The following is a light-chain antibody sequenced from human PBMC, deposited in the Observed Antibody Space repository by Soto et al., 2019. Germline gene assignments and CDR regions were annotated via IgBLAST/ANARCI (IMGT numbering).Light chain of an antibody. Sequence: DIVLTQSPLSLPVTPGEPASISCRSSQSLLHSNGNIYLDWYLQKPGQSPQLLIYLGSIRASGVPVRFSGSGSGTDFTLKITRVAAEDVGVYYCMQAIQAPRTFGLGTKVEIK. CDR3: MQAIQAPRT. V-gene: IGKV2-28*01. CDR2: LGS. J-gene: IGKJ1*01. CDR1: QSLLHSNGNIY.